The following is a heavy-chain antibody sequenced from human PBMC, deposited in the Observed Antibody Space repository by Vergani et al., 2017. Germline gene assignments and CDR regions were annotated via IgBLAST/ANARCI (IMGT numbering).Heavy chain of an antibody. CDR2: MNPNSGNT. D-gene: IGHD2-21*01. CDR3: ARGPLYPLAYCGGDCYYYYYMDV. Sequence: QVQLVQSGAEVKKPGASVKVSCKASGYTFTSYDINWVRQATGQGLEWMGWMNPNSGNTGYAQKFQGRVTMTRNTSISTAYMELSSLRSEDTAVYYCARGPLYPLAYCGGDCYYYYYMDVWGKGTTVTVSS. V-gene: IGHV1-8*02. J-gene: IGHJ6*03. CDR1: GYTFTSYD.